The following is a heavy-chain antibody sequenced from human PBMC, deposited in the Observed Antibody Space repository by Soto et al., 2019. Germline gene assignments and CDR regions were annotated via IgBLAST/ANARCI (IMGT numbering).Heavy chain of an antibody. J-gene: IGHJ6*02. CDR1: GGSISSYY. V-gene: IGHV4-59*01. Sequence: PSETLSLTCTVSGGSISSYYWSWIRQPPGKGLEWIGYIYYSGSTNYNPSLKSRVTISVDTSKNQFSLKLSSVTAADTAVYYCARGPGVAAALSYYYYYGMDVWGQGTTVTVS. D-gene: IGHD6-13*01. CDR2: IYYSGST. CDR3: ARGPGVAAALSYYYYYGMDV.